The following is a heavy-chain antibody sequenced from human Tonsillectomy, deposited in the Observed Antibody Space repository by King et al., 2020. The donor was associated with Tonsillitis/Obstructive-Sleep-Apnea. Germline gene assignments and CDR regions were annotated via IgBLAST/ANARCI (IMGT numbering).Heavy chain of an antibody. Sequence: LQLQESGPGLVRPSETLILTCSVSGGSIGGSDYFWAWIRQPPGKGLEWLGASYYVGSTYDNPSLKSRVTMSVDTSENKFSLRLTSVTAADTAVYFCARQSDWFDPWGPGTRVTVSP. CDR1: GGSIGGSDYF. CDR3: ARQSDWFDP. V-gene: IGHV4-39*01. CDR2: SYYVGST. J-gene: IGHJ5*02.